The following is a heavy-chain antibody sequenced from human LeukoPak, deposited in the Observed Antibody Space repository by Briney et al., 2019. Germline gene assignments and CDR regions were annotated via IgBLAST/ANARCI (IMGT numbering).Heavy chain of an antibody. V-gene: IGHV3-33*01. J-gene: IGHJ4*02. CDR3: ARDAQRGFDYRNSLRY. CDR2: IWSDGTNQ. Sequence: GGSLRLSCAASGFTFSHYGMHWVRQAPGKGLEWVAVIWSDGTNQYYADSVKGRFTISRDDSQKTVYLEMNSLRPEDTAMYYCARDAQRGFDYRNSLRYWGQGTLVTVSS. D-gene: IGHD4-11*01. CDR1: GFTFSHYG.